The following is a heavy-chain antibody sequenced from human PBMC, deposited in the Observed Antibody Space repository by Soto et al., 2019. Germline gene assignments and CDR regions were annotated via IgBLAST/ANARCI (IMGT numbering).Heavy chain of an antibody. CDR2: ISSSGSTI. J-gene: IGHJ6*02. Sequence: QVQLVESGGGLVKPGGSLRLSCAASGFTFSDYYMSWIRQAPGKGLEWVSYISSSGSTIYYADSVKGRFTISRDNAKHSLYLQMNRPRAEDTAVYYCARLDGNDYDSSGYYYYYYGMDVWGQGTTVTVSS. D-gene: IGHD3-22*01. CDR1: GFTFSDYY. CDR3: ARLDGNDYDSSGYYYYYYGMDV. V-gene: IGHV3-11*01.